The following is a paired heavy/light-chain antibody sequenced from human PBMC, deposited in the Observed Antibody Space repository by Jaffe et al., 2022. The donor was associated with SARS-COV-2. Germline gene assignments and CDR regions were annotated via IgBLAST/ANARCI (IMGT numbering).Heavy chain of an antibody. J-gene: IGHJ4*02. V-gene: IGHV4-39*01. CDR3: ARHVFSYGDYGRNFDH. D-gene: IGHD4-17*01. CDR1: GGSISSTSYY. CDR2: MFYSGST. Sequence: QLQLQESGPGLVTPSETLSLTCAVSGGSISSTSYYWGWIRQPPGKGLEWIGSMFYSGSTFYNPSLKSRVTISVDTSKNQFSLRLSSVTAADTAVYYCARHVFSYGDYGRNFDHWGQGTLVTVSS.
Light chain of an antibody. CDR3: QSYDNSLSGAV. J-gene: IGLJ7*01. V-gene: IGLV1-40*01. Sequence: QSVLTQPPSVSGAPGQRVTISCTGSSSNIGAGFDVHWYQQLPGTAPKLLIYGNNNRPSGVPERFSGSKSGTSASLAISGLQAEDEADYYCQSYDNSLSGAVFGGGTQLTVL. CDR1: SSNIGAGFD. CDR2: GNN.